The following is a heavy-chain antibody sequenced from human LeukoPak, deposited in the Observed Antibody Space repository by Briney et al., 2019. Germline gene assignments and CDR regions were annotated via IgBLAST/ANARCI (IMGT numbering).Heavy chain of an antibody. D-gene: IGHD6-25*01. CDR1: GDSISRSTYY. J-gene: IGHJ4*02. CDR2: VYYGRSP. Sequence: NPSETLSLTCTVSGDSISRSTYYWAWLRQPSGKGLEWIGSVYYGRSPYFNPSLESRATISVDTSKNHFSLKMSSVTAADTAVYYCARSSGTGTFSYWGQGTLVTVSS. CDR3: ARSSGTGTFSY. V-gene: IGHV4-39*02.